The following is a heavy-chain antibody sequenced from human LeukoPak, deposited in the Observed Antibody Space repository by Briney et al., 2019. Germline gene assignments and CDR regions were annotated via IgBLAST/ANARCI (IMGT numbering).Heavy chain of an antibody. J-gene: IGHJ4*02. Sequence: QAGGSLRLSCAASGFTFSSYWMHWVRQAPGKGLVWVSRINSDGSSTSYADSVKGRFTISRDNAKNTLYLQMNSLRAEDTAVHYCAREGDTANFDYWGQGTLVTVSS. V-gene: IGHV3-74*01. CDR1: GFTFSSYW. CDR3: AREGDTANFDY. CDR2: INSDGSST. D-gene: IGHD5-18*01.